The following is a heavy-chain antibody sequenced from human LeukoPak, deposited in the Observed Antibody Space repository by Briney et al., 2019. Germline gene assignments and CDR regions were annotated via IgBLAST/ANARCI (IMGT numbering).Heavy chain of an antibody. CDR1: GGSISSGGYY. CDR2: IYHSGST. J-gene: IGHJ5*02. V-gene: IGHV4-30-2*01. Sequence: SETRSLTCTVSGGSISSGGYYWSWIRQPPGKGLEWIGYIYHSGSTYYNPSLKSRVTISVDRSKNQFSLKLSSVTAADTAVYYCAREANGRKSGYYWDWFDPWGQGTLVTVSS. D-gene: IGHD3-3*01. CDR3: AREANGRKSGYYWDWFDP.